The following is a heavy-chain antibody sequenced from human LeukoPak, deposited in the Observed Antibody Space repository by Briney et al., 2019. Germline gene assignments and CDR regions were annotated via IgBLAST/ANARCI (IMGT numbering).Heavy chain of an antibody. CDR2: INHSGST. J-gene: IGHJ6*03. V-gene: IGHV4-34*01. CDR1: GGSFSGYY. Sequence: PSETLSLTCAVYGGSFSGYYWSWIRQPPGKGLEWIGEINHSGSTNYNPSLKSRVTISVDTSKNQFSLKLSSVTAADTAVYYCARAMRSSGRVNYYYYMDVWGKGATVTISS. CDR3: ARAMRSSGRVNYYYYMDV. D-gene: IGHD6-19*01.